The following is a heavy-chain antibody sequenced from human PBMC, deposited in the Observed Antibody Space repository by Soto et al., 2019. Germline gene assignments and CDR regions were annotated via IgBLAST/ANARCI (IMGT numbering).Heavy chain of an antibody. Sequence: SETLSLTCAVYGGSFSDYYWGWIRQPPGKGLEWIGNIYDSGSTSYNPSLKSRVTISVDTSKNQVSLKLSSVTAADTAVYYCARLGGSYAVPHFDYWGQGTLVTVSS. J-gene: IGHJ4*02. CDR2: IYDSGST. D-gene: IGHD1-26*01. CDR3: ARLGGSYAVPHFDY. CDR1: GGSFSDYY. V-gene: IGHV4-34*01.